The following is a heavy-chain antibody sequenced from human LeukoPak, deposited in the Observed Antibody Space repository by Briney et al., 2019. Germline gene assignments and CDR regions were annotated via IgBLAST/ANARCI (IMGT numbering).Heavy chain of an antibody. J-gene: IGHJ4*02. CDR1: GFTFSSYG. CDR3: AKDKTTEKYYYDY. V-gene: IGHV3-30*18. D-gene: IGHD4-17*01. CDR2: ISYDGSNK. Sequence: PGRSLRLSCAASGFTFSSYGMHWVRQAPGMGLEWVAVISYDGSNKYYADSVKGRFTISRDNSKDTLYLQMNSLRAEDTAVYYCAKDKTTEKYYYDYWGQGTLVTVPS.